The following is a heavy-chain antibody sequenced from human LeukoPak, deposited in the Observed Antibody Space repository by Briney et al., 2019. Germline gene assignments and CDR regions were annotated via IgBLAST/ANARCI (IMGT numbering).Heavy chain of an antibody. CDR2: IYYSGST. CDR1: GGSISSSSYY. V-gene: IGHV4-39*07. CDR3: ARGFRLYWFDP. Sequence: SETLSLTCTVSGGSISSSSYYWGWIRQPPGKGLEWIGSIYYSGSTYYNPSLKSRVTISVDTSKNQFSLKLSSVTAADTAVYYCARGFRLYWFDPWGQGTLVTVSS. J-gene: IGHJ5*02. D-gene: IGHD3-16*02.